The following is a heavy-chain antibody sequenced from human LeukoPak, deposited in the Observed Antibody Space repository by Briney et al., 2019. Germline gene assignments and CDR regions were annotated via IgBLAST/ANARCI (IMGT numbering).Heavy chain of an antibody. CDR2: INPNSGAT. Sequence: GASVKVSCKASGYTFTGYYMHWVRQAPGHGLEWMGWINPNSGATNYAQKFQGRVTMTRDTSISTAYMELSRLRPDDTAVYYCARGEDGYNFDYWGQGTLVTVSS. J-gene: IGHJ4*02. CDR3: ARGEDGYNFDY. V-gene: IGHV1-2*02. D-gene: IGHD5-24*01. CDR1: GYTFTGYY.